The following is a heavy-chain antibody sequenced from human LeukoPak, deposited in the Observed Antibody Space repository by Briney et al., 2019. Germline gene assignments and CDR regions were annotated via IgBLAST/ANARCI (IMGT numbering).Heavy chain of an antibody. D-gene: IGHD5-18*01. V-gene: IGHV4-39*07. CDR3: ARIGGIQLWPAVDY. CDR2: IYYSGST. Sequence: SETLSLTCTGSGGSISSSSYYWGWIRQPPGKGLEWIGSIYYSGSTYYNPSLKSRVTIFVDTSKNQFSLKLSSVTAADTAVYYCARIGGIQLWPAVDYWGQGTLVTVSS. J-gene: IGHJ4*02. CDR1: GGSISSSSYY.